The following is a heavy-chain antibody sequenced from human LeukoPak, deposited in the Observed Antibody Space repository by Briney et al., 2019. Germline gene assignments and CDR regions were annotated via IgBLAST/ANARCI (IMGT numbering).Heavy chain of an antibody. D-gene: IGHD3-10*01. J-gene: IGHJ4*02. V-gene: IGHV3-23*01. CDR3: AKDRGVQDAVLALDY. CDR1: GFTVSSYA. Sequence: GGSLRLSCAASGFTVSSYAVSWVRQAPGKGLEWVSAISESGGSTYYADSVKGRFTISRDNSKNTLYLQMNSLRAEDTAVYYCAKDRGVQDAVLALDYWGQGTLVTVSS. CDR2: ISESGGST.